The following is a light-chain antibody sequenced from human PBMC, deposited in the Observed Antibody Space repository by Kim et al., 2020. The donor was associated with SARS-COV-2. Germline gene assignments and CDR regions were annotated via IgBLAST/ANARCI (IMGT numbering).Light chain of an antibody. J-gene: IGLJ1*01. CDR3: CSYESTDSYV. V-gene: IGLV2-11*01. CDR2: GVS. Sequence: QSALTQPRSVSGSPGRSVTISCTGTSSDVGLYDYVSWYQQRPGKATKLIIYGVSKRPSGVPDRFSGSKSGNTASLTISGLQAEDEAHNYCCSYESTDSYVFGSGTKVTVL. CDR1: SSDVGLYDY.